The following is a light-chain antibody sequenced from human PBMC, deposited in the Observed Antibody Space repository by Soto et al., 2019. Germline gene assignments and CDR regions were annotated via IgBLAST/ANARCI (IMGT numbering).Light chain of an antibody. V-gene: IGKV1-9*01. CDR2: AAS. CDR3: QQLNSYPSST. J-gene: IGKJ4*01. Sequence: IHLTQSPSSLSASVGDRVTITCRASQGISSYLAWYQQKPGKAPKLLIYAASTLQSGVPSRFSGGGSGTDFTLTISSLQPEDFATYYCQQLNSYPSSTFGGGTKVDIK. CDR1: QGISSY.